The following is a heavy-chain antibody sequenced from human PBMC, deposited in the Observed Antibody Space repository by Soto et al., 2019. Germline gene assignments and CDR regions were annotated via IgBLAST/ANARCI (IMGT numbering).Heavy chain of an antibody. CDR3: ARCVDTAMVSYYYGMDV. Sequence: GASVKVSCKDSGYTFTSYGISWVRQSKGQGLEWMGWISAYNGNTNYAQKLQGRVTMTTDTSTSTAYMELRSLRSDDTAVYYCARCVDTAMVSYYYGMDVWGQGTTVTVSS. J-gene: IGHJ6*02. CDR2: ISAYNGNT. V-gene: IGHV1-18*01. D-gene: IGHD5-18*01. CDR1: GYTFTSYG.